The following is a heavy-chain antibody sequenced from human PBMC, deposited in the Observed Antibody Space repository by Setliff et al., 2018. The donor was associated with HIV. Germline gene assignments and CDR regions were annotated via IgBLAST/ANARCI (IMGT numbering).Heavy chain of an antibody. V-gene: IGHV1-18*01. CDR3: ARDLGGEHDYADPAYMDV. CDR2: SSGFNGKI. J-gene: IGHJ6*03. D-gene: IGHD4-17*01. Sequence: ASVKVSCKASGYTFSSYGISWVRQAPGQGLEWMGWSSGFNGKINYAENFQGRVTLTTDSSASTAHMQLWSLTSDDTAVYYCARDLGGEHDYADPAYMDVWGKGTTVTVSS. CDR1: GYTFSSYG.